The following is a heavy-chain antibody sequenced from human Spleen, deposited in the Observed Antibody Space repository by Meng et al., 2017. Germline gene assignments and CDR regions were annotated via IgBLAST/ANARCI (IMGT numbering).Heavy chain of an antibody. D-gene: IGHD6-13*01. CDR3: ARDEDISAAGYLLGDF. J-gene: IGHJ4*02. CDR1: GYTVAAYW. V-gene: IGHV1-2*06. Sequence: VRRAQSGAAGKKPGASVKVSCKASGYTVAAYWIQWVRQAPGQGLAWMGRIDPKSDNTHYAQKFQGRVTMTRDTSISTAYMELSGLRSDDTAVYYCARDEDISAAGYLLGDFWGQGTLVTVSS. CDR2: IDPKSDNT.